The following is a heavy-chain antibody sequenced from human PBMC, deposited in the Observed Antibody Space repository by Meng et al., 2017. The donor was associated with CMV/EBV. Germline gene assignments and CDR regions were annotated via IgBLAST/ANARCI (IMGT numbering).Heavy chain of an antibody. Sequence: GESLKISCAASGFTFSCYWMSWVRQAPGKGLEWVANIKQDGSEKYYVDSVKGRFTISRDNAKNSMYLQMNSLRAEDTDVYYCERGNKYDYWSGDAFDIWGQGTMVTVSS. CDR2: IKQDGSEK. CDR3: ERGNKYDYWSGDAFDI. V-gene: IGHV3-7*01. D-gene: IGHD3-3*01. J-gene: IGHJ3*02. CDR1: GFTFSCYW.